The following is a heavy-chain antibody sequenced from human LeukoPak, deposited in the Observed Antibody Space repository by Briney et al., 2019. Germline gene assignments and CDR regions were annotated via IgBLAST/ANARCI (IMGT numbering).Heavy chain of an antibody. CDR1: GFTFDDYG. CDR3: ARAVDTAMALYYFDY. Sequence: PGGSLRLSCAASGFTFDDYGMSWVRQAPGKGLEWVSGINWNGGSTGYADSVKGRFTISRDNAKNSLYLQMNSLRAEDTALYYCARAVDTAMALYYFDYWGQGTLVTVSS. CDR2: INWNGGST. D-gene: IGHD5-18*01. V-gene: IGHV3-20*04. J-gene: IGHJ4*02.